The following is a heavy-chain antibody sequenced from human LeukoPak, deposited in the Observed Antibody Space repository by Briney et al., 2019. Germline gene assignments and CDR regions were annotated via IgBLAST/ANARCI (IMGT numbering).Heavy chain of an antibody. D-gene: IGHD5-18*01. J-gene: IGHJ4*02. Sequence: GGSLRLSCAASGFTFSSYAMSWVRQAPGKGPEWVSGISHLDGSTHYADSLKGRFTISRDNSKNTLYLQMNSLRAEDTAVYYCARTGYNYGTPLNDWGQGTLVTVSS. V-gene: IGHV3-23*01. CDR1: GFTFSSYA. CDR2: ISHLDGST. CDR3: ARTGYNYGTPLND.